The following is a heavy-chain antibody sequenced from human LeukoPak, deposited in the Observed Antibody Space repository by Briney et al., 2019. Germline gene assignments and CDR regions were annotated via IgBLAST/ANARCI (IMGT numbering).Heavy chain of an antibody. Sequence: PSETLSLTCAVDGGSFSGYYWSWIRQPPGKGLEWIGEINHSGSTNYNPSLKSRVTISLDTSKNQFSLKLSSVTAADTAVYYCARGEPHYYYDSSGYYYPWGQGTLVTVSS. D-gene: IGHD3-22*01. CDR3: ARGEPHYYYDSSGYYYP. CDR2: INHSGST. CDR1: GGSFSGYY. V-gene: IGHV4-34*01. J-gene: IGHJ5*02.